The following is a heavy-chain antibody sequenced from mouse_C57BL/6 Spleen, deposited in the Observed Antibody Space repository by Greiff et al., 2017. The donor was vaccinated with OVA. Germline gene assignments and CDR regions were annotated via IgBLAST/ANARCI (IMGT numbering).Heavy chain of an antibody. V-gene: IGHV1-55*01. CDR3: ASYYRNPFAN. J-gene: IGHJ3*01. CDR2: IYPGSGST. Sequence: QVQLQQPGAELVKPGASVKMSCKASGYTFTGYWITWVKQRPGQGLEWIGDIYPGSGSTNYNEKFKSKATLTVDTSSSTAYLQLSSLTSEDSAVYYCASYYRNPFANWGQGTLVTVSA. CDR1: GYTFTGYW. D-gene: IGHD2-5*01.